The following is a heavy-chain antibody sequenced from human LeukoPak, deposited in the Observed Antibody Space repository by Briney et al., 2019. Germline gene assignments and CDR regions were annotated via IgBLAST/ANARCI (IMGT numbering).Heavy chain of an antibody. V-gene: IGHV4-59*01. CDR1: GGSISNYY. D-gene: IGHD3-3*01. J-gene: IGHJ5*02. CDR3: ARGDYDFWSGHLNWFDP. CDR2: IYYSGST. Sequence: SETLSLTCTASGGSISNYYWSWIRQPPGKGLEWIGYIYYSGSTNYNPSLKSRVTISLDTSKNQFSLKLSSVTATDAAVYYCARGDYDFWSGHLNWFDPWGQGTLVTVSS.